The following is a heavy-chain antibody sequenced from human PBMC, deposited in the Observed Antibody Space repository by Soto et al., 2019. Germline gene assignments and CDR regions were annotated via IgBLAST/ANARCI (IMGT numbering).Heavy chain of an antibody. J-gene: IGHJ6*02. D-gene: IGHD2-21*02. Sequence: QVQLVESGGGVVQPGRSLRLSCAPSGFSFSDFGMHWVRQAPGKGLEWVAAISHDGSNQYYGDSVKGRFSISREHSNNRLYLQMNNLKVEASAIYFCAKETRSRAVTATRVNGMDVWGQGTTVTVSS. CDR1: GFSFSDFG. CDR3: AKETRSRAVTATRVNGMDV. V-gene: IGHV3-30*18. CDR2: ISHDGSNQ.